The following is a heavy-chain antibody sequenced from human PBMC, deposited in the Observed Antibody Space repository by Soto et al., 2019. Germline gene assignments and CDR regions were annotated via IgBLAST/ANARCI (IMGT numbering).Heavy chain of an antibody. Sequence: SETLSLTCTVSGGSVSSGSYYWSWIRQPPGKGLEWIGYIYYSGSTNYNPSLKSRVTISVDTSKNQFSLKLSSVTAADTAVYYCARVKASGVNFVYWGQGTLVTVSS. D-gene: IGHD3-10*01. CDR3: ARVKASGVNFVY. CDR2: IYYSGST. V-gene: IGHV4-61*01. CDR1: GGSVSSGSYY. J-gene: IGHJ4*02.